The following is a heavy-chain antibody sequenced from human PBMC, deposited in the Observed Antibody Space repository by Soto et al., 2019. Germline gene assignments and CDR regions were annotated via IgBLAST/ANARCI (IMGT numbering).Heavy chain of an antibody. J-gene: IGHJ3*02. CDR2: ISGSGGST. V-gene: IGHV3-23*01. Sequence: EVQLLESGGGLVQPGGSLRLSCAASGFTFSSYAMSWVRQAPGKGLEWVSAISGSGGSTYYADSVKGRFTISRDNSKNTLYLQMNSLRAEDTAVYSCAKDLKYSSSWYSGAFDIWGQGTMVTVSS. CDR1: GFTFSSYA. CDR3: AKDLKYSSSWYSGAFDI. D-gene: IGHD6-13*01.